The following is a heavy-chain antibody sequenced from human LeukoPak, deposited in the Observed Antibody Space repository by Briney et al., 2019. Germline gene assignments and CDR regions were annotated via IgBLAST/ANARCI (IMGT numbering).Heavy chain of an antibody. CDR3: ARSHDHLWGNYPDY. CDR2: IHHDGRI. V-gene: IGHV4/OR15-8*01. D-gene: IGHD3-16*02. Sequence: SETLSLTCDVSGGSIDSTNWWNWARQPPGKGLEWIGEIHHDGRINYNPSLKSRVTLSVDKSKNQFSLRLNSVTAADTAMYYCARSHDHLWGNYPDYWGQGTLVTVSS. J-gene: IGHJ4*02. CDR1: GGSIDSTNW.